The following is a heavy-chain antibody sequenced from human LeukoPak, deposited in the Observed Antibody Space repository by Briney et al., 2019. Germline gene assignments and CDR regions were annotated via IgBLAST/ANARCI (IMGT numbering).Heavy chain of an antibody. CDR2: IYSGGST. V-gene: IGHV3-53*01. CDR1: GFTFSSNY. D-gene: IGHD6-6*01. CDR3: ARGSGSSSDY. Sequence: GSLKLSCAASGFTFSSNYMSGVRQAPGKGLEWVSVIYSGGSTYYADSVKSRFTISRDNSKNTLYLQMNSLRAEDTAVYYCARGSGSSSDYWGQGTLVTVSS. J-gene: IGHJ4*02.